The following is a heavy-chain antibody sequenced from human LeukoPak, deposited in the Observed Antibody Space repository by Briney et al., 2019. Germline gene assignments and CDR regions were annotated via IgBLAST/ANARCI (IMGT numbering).Heavy chain of an antibody. CDR1: GFTFSSYA. CDR2: ISSSSSTI. D-gene: IGHD2-2*01. V-gene: IGHV3-48*04. J-gene: IGHJ4*02. CDR3: AGYCSSVSCRNIDY. Sequence: GGSLRLSCAASGFTFSSYAMSWVRQAPGKGLERVSYISSSSSTIYYADSVKGRFTISRDNAKNSLYLQMNSLRAEDTAVYYCAGYCSSVSCRNIDYWGQGTLVTVSS.